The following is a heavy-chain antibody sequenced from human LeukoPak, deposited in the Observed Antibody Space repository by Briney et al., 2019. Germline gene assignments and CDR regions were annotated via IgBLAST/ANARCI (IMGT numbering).Heavy chain of an antibody. V-gene: IGHV3-23*01. J-gene: IGHJ4*02. CDR1: GFTFSSYA. CDR2: ISGGGGST. CDR3: ARVYSSGWYDY. Sequence: PGGSLRLSCAASGFTFSSYAMSWVRQAPGKGLEWVSLISGGGGSTYYADSVKGRFTISRDNSKNTLDLRMNSLRAEDTAVYYCARVYSSGWYDYWGQGTLVTVSS. D-gene: IGHD6-19*01.